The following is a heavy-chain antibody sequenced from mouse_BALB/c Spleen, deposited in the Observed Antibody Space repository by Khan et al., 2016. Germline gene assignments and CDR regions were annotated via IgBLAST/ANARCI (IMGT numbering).Heavy chain of an antibody. Sequence: QVQLQQSAAELARPGASVKMSCKASGYTFIRYTMHWVKQRPGQGLEWIGYINPNSGYTEYNQTFKDKTTLTADKSSSTAYMQLSSLTSEDSAVXYCARSRDSYYRAMDYWGQGTSVTVAS. CDR2: INPNSGYT. CDR1: GYTFIRYT. D-gene: IGHD2-12*01. J-gene: IGHJ4*01. V-gene: IGHV1-4*02. CDR3: ARSRDSYYRAMDY.